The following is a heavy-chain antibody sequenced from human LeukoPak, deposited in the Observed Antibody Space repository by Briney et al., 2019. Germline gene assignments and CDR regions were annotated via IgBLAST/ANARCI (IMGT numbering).Heavy chain of an antibody. Sequence: GGSLRLSCAASGFTFSSYAMHWVRQAPGKGPVWVSRINSDGRSTDYADSVKGRFTISRDNAQNTLYLQMSSLRGEDTAVYYCARDQEQLGGGPLFDPWGQGTLVTVSS. CDR3: ARDQEQLGGGPLFDP. J-gene: IGHJ5*02. CDR1: GFTFSSYA. D-gene: IGHD6-13*01. CDR2: INSDGRST. V-gene: IGHV3-74*01.